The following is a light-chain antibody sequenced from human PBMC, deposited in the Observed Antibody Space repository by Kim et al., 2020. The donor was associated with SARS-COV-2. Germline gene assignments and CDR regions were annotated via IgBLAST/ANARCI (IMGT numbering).Light chain of an antibody. CDR2: AAS. V-gene: IGKV1-8*01. CDR3: QQYYSYPLT. J-gene: IGKJ4*01. CDR1: QGISIY. Sequence: APAGVRVTITCRASQGISIYLAWYQHKPGKAPKLLIYAASTLQSGVPSRFSGSGSGTDFTLTISCLQSEDFATYYCQQYYSYPLTFGGGTKVDIK.